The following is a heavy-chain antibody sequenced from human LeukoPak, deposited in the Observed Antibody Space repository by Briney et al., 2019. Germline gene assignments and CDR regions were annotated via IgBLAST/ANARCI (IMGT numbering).Heavy chain of an antibody. CDR2: IIPIFGTA. CDR3: ARDSGRDDSSGYYYLYYGMDV. CDR1: GGTFSSYA. Sequence: ASVKVSCKASGGTFSSYAISWVRQAPGQGLEWMGGIIPIFGTANYAQKFQGRVTITADESTSAAYMELSSLRSEDTAVYYCARDSGRDDSSGYYYLYYGMDVWGQGTTVTVSS. V-gene: IGHV1-69*13. D-gene: IGHD3-22*01. J-gene: IGHJ6*02.